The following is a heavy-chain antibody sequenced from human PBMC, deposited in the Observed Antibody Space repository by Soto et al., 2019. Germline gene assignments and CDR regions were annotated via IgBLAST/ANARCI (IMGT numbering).Heavy chain of an antibody. CDR3: ARASNLAGILLDSFGL. J-gene: IGHJ3*01. V-gene: IGHV5-51*01. CDR1: GDSITDYC. D-gene: IGHD3-10*01. CDR2: IYPSDSDT. Sequence: ESIKDPCKGAGDSITDYCSGWVRQRSGKGLEWVGIIYPSDSDTRYSPSFQGQVTISADKSISTTYLQWSSLKASDTAMYYCARASNLAGILLDSFGLCGEGTMGTVSS.